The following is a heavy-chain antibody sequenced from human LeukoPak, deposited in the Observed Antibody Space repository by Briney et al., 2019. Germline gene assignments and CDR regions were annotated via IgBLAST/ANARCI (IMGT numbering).Heavy chain of an antibody. CDR2: IYPGDSDT. V-gene: IGHV5-51*01. J-gene: IGHJ4*01. D-gene: IGHD6-25*01. Sequence: GESLQISCKGSGSRFTSYWIGGGRQLPGKGLEWMGIIYPGDSDTRYSPSFQGQVTIPADKSISTAYLQWSSLKASDTAMYYCARHSDSSVDYWGQGTLVTVSS. CDR3: ARHSDSSVDY. CDR1: GSRFTSYW.